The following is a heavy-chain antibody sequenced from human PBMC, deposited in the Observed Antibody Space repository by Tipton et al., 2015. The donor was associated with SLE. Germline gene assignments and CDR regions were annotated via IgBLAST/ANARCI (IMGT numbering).Heavy chain of an antibody. J-gene: IGHJ4*02. D-gene: IGHD3-3*01. Sequence: TLSLTCAVYGGSFSGYYWSWIRQPPGKGLEWIGEINHSGSTNYNPSLKSRVTISVDTSKNQFSLKLSSVTAADTAVYFCARPYYDFWSGYSFYFDYWGQGTLVTVSS. V-gene: IGHV4-34*01. CDR1: GGSFSGYY. CDR3: ARPYYDFWSGYSFYFDY. CDR2: INHSGST.